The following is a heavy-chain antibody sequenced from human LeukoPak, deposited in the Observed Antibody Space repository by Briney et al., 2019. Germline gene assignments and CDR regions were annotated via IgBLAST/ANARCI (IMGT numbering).Heavy chain of an antibody. CDR1: GFTFSSYW. V-gene: IGHV3-7*03. Sequence: GGSLRLSCAASGFTFSSYWMSWVRQAPGKGLEWVANIKQDGSEKYYVDSVKGRFTISRDKSKNTLYLQMNSLRAEDTAVYYCAKVIAYPFYYDSSGLPDYWGQGTLVTVSS. CDR2: IKQDGSEK. J-gene: IGHJ4*02. D-gene: IGHD3-22*01. CDR3: AKVIAYPFYYDSSGLPDY.